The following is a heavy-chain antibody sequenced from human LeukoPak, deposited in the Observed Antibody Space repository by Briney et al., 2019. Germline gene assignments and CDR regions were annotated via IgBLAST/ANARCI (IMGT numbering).Heavy chain of an antibody. V-gene: IGHV4-30-2*01. CDR3: ARGPRGSFIVVGFEFDY. Sequence: SETLSLTCAVSGGSISSGGYSWSWIRQPPGKGLEWLGYIYHSGSTYYNPSLKSRVTISVVRSKNQFSLKLSSVTAADTAMYYCARGPRGSFIVVGFEFDYWGQGTLVTVSS. CDR2: IYHSGST. D-gene: IGHD3-22*01. CDR1: GGSISSGGYS. J-gene: IGHJ4*02.